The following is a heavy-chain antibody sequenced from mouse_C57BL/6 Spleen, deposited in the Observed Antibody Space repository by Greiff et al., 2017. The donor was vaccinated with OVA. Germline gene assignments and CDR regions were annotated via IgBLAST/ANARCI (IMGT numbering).Heavy chain of an antibody. CDR2: IHPNSGST. CDR1: GYTSTSYW. J-gene: IGHJ3*01. Sequence: QVQLQQPGAELVKPGASVKLSCKASGYTSTSYWMHWVKQRPGQGLEWIGMIHPNSGSTNYNEKFKSKATLTVDKSSSTAYMQLSSLTSEDSAVYYCARSTTTVVAPGFAYWGQGTLVTVSA. V-gene: IGHV1-64*01. D-gene: IGHD1-1*01. CDR3: ARSTTTVVAPGFAY.